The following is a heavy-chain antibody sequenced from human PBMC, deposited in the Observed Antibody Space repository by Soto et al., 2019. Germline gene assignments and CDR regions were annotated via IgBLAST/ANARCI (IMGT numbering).Heavy chain of an antibody. CDR2: IKQDGIEK. CDR1: GFTFSSYW. V-gene: IGHV3-7*01. J-gene: IGHJ6*03. CDR3: ARGGRGYYYVDV. Sequence: GGSLRLSCAASGFTFSSYWMSWVRQAPGKGLEWVANIKQDGIEKYYVDSVKGRFTVSRDNARNTVYLQMNSLRAEDTAVYYCARGGRGYYYVDVWGKGITVTVSS.